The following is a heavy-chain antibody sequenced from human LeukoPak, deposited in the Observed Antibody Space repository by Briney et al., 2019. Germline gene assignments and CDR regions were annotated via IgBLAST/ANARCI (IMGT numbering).Heavy chain of an antibody. Sequence: PGGSLRLSCAASGFTFSSYSMNWVRQAPGKGLEWVSSISSSSSYIYYADSVKGRFTISRDNAKNSLYLQMNSLRAEDTAVYYCARDRLLTDYYGSGSYYHFDYWGQGTLVTVSS. CDR1: GFTFSSYS. D-gene: IGHD3-10*01. J-gene: IGHJ4*02. CDR2: ISSSSSYI. CDR3: ARDRLLTDYYGSGSYYHFDY. V-gene: IGHV3-21*04.